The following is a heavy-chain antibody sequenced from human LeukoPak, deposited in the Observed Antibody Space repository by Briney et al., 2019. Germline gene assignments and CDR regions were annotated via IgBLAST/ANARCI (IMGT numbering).Heavy chain of an antibody. V-gene: IGHV4-39*07. CDR2: IYYSGST. Sequence: PSETLSLTCTVSGGSISSSSYYWGWIRQPPGKGLEWIGSIYYSGSTYYNPSLKSRVTISVDTSKNQFSLKLSSVTAADTAVYYCARLGVAAGTRWFDPWGQGTLVTVSS. CDR1: GGSISSSSYY. D-gene: IGHD6-13*01. J-gene: IGHJ5*02. CDR3: ARLGVAAGTRWFDP.